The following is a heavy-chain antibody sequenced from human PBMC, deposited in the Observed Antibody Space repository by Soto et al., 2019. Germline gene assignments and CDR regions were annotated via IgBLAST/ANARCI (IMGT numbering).Heavy chain of an antibody. CDR3: ARGNHRWLQLWYFDL. V-gene: IGHV1-69*12. D-gene: IGHD5-12*01. CDR1: GGTFSNYP. Sequence: QVQLVQCGAEVKKPGSSVKVSWKASGGTFSNYPISWVRQAPGQGLEWMGGIIPIFGTVNYAQKFQGRVTITADESTSTAYMELSSLRSEDTAVYYCARGNHRWLQLWYFDLWGRGTLVTVSS. J-gene: IGHJ2*01. CDR2: IIPIFGTV.